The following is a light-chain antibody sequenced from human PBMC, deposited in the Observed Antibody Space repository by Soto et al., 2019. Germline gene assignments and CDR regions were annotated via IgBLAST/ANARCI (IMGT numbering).Light chain of an antibody. CDR3: HQYYSTPHT. CDR1: QSVLYSSNNY. Sequence: DIVMTQSPDSLAVSLGERATINCKSSQSVLYSSNNYLAWYQQNPGQPPKLLIYWASTRESGVPDRFSGSGSVTDFTLTIRSLQAEDVAVYYCHQYYSTPHTFGQGTKLEIK. J-gene: IGKJ2*01. V-gene: IGKV4-1*01. CDR2: WAS.